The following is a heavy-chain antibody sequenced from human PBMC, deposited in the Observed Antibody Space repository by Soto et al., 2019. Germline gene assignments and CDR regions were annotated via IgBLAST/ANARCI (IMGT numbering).Heavy chain of an antibody. CDR3: ARAWGGVPDY. J-gene: IGHJ4*02. CDR2: INHSGST. D-gene: IGHD3-16*01. Sequence: QVQLQQWGAGLLKPSETLSLTCAVYGGSFSGYYWSWIRQPPGKGLEWIGEINHSGSTNYNPSLKSRATISVDTSKNQFSLKLSSVTAADTAVYYCARAWGGVPDYWGQGTLVTVSS. V-gene: IGHV4-34*01. CDR1: GGSFSGYY.